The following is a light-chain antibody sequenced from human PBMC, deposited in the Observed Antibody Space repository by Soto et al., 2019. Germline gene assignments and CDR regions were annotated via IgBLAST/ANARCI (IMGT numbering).Light chain of an antibody. V-gene: IGKV1-5*01. J-gene: IGKJ1*01. CDR1: QSVSDW. Sequence: GDRVTITCRASQSVSDWLAWFQQKPGKAPKVLIYDASTLESGVPSRFSGSGSGTEFTLTISSLQPEDVATYSCQQHKSSPWTVGQGTKLDSK. CDR2: DAS. CDR3: QQHKSSPWT.